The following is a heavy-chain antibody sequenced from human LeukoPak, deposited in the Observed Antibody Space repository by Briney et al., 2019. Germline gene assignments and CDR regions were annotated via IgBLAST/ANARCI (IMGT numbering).Heavy chain of an antibody. CDR2: ISSSSSYI. V-gene: IGHV3-21*01. J-gene: IGHJ4*02. CDR3: ARAPRSGYNSSLTAGY. Sequence: GGSLRLSCAASGFTYSSYSMNWVRQAPGKGLEWVSSISSSSSYIYYADSVKGRFTISTDNAKNSLYLQMNSLRAEDTAVYYCARAPRSGYNSSLTAGYWGQGTLVTVSS. CDR1: GFTYSSYS. D-gene: IGHD6-13*01.